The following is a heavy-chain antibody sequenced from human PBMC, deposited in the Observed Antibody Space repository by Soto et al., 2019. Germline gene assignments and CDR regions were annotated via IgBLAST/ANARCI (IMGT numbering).Heavy chain of an antibody. D-gene: IGHD1-1*01. J-gene: IGHJ4*02. CDR2: IYPGGSDT. V-gene: IGHV5-51*01. CDR3: ARRKASFTNSLSFRAGFDY. CDR1: GYIFTNYW. Sequence: PXAALKISCKGCGYIFTNYWIGWVRQMPGKGLEWMGIIYPGGSDTRYSPSFEGQVTISADKSISTAYLQWSSLKASDTAMYYCARRKASFTNSLSFRAGFDYWGQGTLVTASS.